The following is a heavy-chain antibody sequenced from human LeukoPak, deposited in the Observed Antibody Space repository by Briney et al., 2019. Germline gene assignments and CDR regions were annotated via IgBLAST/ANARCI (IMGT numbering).Heavy chain of an antibody. J-gene: IGHJ3*01. D-gene: IGHD5-12*01. V-gene: IGHV5-51*01. CDR2: IYPGDSDT. Sequence: GESLKISCKGSGYKFSSYWIGWVRQVPGKDLEWMGIIYPGDSDTRYSPSFQGQVTISVDESISTAYLQWSSLKASDTAMYFCARPPYSGILHAFDLWGQGTMVTVSS. CDR1: GYKFSSYW. CDR3: ARPPYSGILHAFDL.